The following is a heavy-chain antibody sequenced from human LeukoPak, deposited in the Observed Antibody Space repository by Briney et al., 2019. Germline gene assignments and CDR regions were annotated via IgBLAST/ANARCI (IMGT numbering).Heavy chain of an antibody. CDR2: ISYDGRNK. CDR1: GFTFSSYG. Sequence: PGGSLRLSCAASGFTFSSYGMHWVRQAPGKGLEWVAVISYDGRNKYYADSVKGRFTISRDNSKNTLYLQMNSLRAEDTAVYYCAKAYCSNYEDYYYDYGMDVWGQGTTVTVSS. CDR3: AKAYCSNYEDYYYDYGMDV. D-gene: IGHD4-11*01. V-gene: IGHV3-30*18. J-gene: IGHJ6*02.